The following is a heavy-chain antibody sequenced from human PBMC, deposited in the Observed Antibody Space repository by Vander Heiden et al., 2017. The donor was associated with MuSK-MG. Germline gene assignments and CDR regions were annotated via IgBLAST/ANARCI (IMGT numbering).Heavy chain of an antibody. CDR3: ARGGVGYSYGTFDY. D-gene: IGHD5-18*01. V-gene: IGHV1-69*01. CDR1: GGTFSSYA. Sequence: QVQLVQSGAEVKKPGSSVKVSCKASGGTFSSYAISWVRQAPGQGRGWVGGITPTLGKANYAQKFQGRVTITADESTSTAYMGLSSLRSEDTAVYYGARGGVGYSYGTFDYWGQGTLVTVSS. J-gene: IGHJ4*02. CDR2: ITPTLGKA.